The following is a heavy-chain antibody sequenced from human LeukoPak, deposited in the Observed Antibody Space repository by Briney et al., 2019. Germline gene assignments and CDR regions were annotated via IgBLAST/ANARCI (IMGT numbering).Heavy chain of an antibody. CDR2: INPNSGGT. CDR3: ARVGTRSGSYYPAPDYVDY. D-gene: IGHD1-26*01. J-gene: IGHJ4*02. V-gene: IGHV1-2*06. Sequence: ASVKVSCKASGYTFTGYYMHWVRQAPGQGLEWMGRINPNSGGTNYAQKFQGRVTMTRDTSISTAYMELSRLRSDDTAVYYCARVGTRSGSYYPAPDYVDYWGQGNLVTVSS. CDR1: GYTFTGYY.